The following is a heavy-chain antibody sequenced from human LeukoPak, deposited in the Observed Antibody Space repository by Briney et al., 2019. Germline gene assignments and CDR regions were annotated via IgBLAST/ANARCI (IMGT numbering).Heavy chain of an antibody. D-gene: IGHD4-17*01. J-gene: IGHJ3*02. CDR2: IKQDGSEK. CDR3: AREGDYGDYYDAFDI. CDR1: GFTFSSYW. Sequence: GGSLRLSCAASGFTFSSYWMSWVRQAPGKGLEWVANIKQDGSEKYYVDSVKGRFTISRDNAKNSLYLQMNSLRAEDTAVYYCAREGDYGDYYDAFDIWGQGTMVTVS. V-gene: IGHV3-7*03.